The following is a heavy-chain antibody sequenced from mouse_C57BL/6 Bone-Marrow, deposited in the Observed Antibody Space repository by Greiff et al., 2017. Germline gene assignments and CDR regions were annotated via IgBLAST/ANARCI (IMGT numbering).Heavy chain of an antibody. J-gene: IGHJ1*03. Sequence: VQLQQSVAELVRPGASVKLSCTASGFNIKNTYMHWVKQRPEQGLEWIGRIDPANGNTKYAPKFQGKATITADTSSNTAYLQLSSLTSADSAIYYCALLLRYPYWYFDVWGTGTTVTVSS. D-gene: IGHD1-1*01. CDR2: IDPANGNT. V-gene: IGHV14-3*01. CDR1: GFNIKNTY. CDR3: ALLLRYPYWYFDV.